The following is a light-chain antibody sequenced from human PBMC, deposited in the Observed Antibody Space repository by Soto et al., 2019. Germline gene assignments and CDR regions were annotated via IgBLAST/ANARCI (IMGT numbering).Light chain of an antibody. CDR1: SSDVGGYNY. J-gene: IGLJ1*01. Sequence: QSALTQPASVSESPGQSITISCTGTSSDVGGYNYVSWHQQHPGKAPKVVIFDVNNRPSGVSNRFAASKSGNTAALTISAVQAEDEDDYYCSSYRGGSDLGVFGSGTKLTVL. CDR3: SSYRGGSDLGV. V-gene: IGLV2-14*03. CDR2: DVN.